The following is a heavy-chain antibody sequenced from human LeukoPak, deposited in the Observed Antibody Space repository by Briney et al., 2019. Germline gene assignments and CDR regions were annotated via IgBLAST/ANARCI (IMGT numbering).Heavy chain of an antibody. J-gene: IGHJ4*02. Sequence: ASVKVSCKASGGTFSSYAISWVRQAPGQGLEWMGGIIPIFGTANYAQKFQGRVTITTDESTSTAYMELSSLRSEDTAVYYCARDSNGDYGFDYWGQGTLVTVSS. V-gene: IGHV1-69*05. CDR2: IIPIFGTA. D-gene: IGHD4-17*01. CDR3: ARDSNGDYGFDY. CDR1: GGTFSSYA.